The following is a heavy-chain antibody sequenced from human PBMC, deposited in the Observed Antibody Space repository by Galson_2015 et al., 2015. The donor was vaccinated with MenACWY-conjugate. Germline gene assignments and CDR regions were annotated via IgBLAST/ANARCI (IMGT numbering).Heavy chain of an antibody. J-gene: IGHJ4*01. CDR2: INGDGSAK. CDR1: GFRFSSQG. D-gene: IGHD2-15*01. Sequence: SLRLSCAASGFRFSSQGLSWVRQAPGKGPECVASINGDGSAKTYIDSVKGRFTISRDNAQNSLSLQMNSLIVEDTAVYYCARGGNWGHGTLVTVSS. CDR3: ARGGN. V-gene: IGHV3-7*03.